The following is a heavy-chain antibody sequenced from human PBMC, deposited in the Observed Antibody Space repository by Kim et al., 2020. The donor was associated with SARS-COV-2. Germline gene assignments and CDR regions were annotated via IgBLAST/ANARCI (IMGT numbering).Heavy chain of an antibody. CDR3: ARDFGSGWYLDI. D-gene: IGHD6-19*01. J-gene: IGHJ3*02. V-gene: IGHV3-33*01. Sequence: GGSLRLSCAASGFTFSSYGMHWVRQAPGKGLEWVAVIWYDGSNKYYADSVKGRFTISRDNSKNTLYLQMNSLRAEDTAVYYCARDFGSGWYLDIWGQGTMVTVSS. CDR2: IWYDGSNK. CDR1: GFTFSSYG.